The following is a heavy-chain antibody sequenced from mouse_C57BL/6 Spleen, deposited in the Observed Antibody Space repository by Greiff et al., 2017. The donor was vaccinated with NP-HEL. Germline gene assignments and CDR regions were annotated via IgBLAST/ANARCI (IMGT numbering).Heavy chain of an antibody. Sequence: EVQLVESGGGLVKPGGSLKLSCAASGFTFSDFEMHWVRRAPEKGLGWVAYISSGSSTIYYADTVKGRFTISRDNAKNTLFLQMTSLRSEDTAMYYCAKGLTGYWYFDVWGTGTTVTVSS. CDR2: ISSGSSTI. CDR3: AKGLTGYWYFDV. J-gene: IGHJ1*03. V-gene: IGHV5-17*01. D-gene: IGHD4-1*01. CDR1: GFTFSDFE.